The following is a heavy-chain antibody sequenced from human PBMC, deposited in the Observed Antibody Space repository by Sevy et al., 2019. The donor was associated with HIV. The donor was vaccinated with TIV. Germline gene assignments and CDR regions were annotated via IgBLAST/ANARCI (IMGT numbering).Heavy chain of an antibody. Sequence: ASVKVSCKVSGYTLIQLSMHWVRQVPGKGLEWMGSFDPEDGETIYAQKFQGRVTMTEDTSTDTAYMELSSLKSEDTAIFYRAITKDYYDSSGYPFDYWGQGTLVTVSS. D-gene: IGHD3-22*01. CDR1: GYTLIQLS. CDR3: AITKDYYDSSGYPFDY. CDR2: FDPEDGET. V-gene: IGHV1-24*01. J-gene: IGHJ4*02.